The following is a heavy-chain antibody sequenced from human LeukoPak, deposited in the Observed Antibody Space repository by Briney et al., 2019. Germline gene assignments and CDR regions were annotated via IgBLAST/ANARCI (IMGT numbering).Heavy chain of an antibody. CDR2: IVVSSGNT. CDR1: GFTFTSSA. CDR3: AADWVAAAGALRYYYYMDV. V-gene: IGHV1-58*02. Sequence: SVKVSRKASGFTFTSSAMQWVRHARGQRLEWIGWIVVSSGNTNYAQKFQERVTITRDMSTSTAYMELSSLRSEDAAVYYCAADWVAAAGALRYYYYMDVWGKGTTVTVSS. J-gene: IGHJ6*03. D-gene: IGHD6-13*01.